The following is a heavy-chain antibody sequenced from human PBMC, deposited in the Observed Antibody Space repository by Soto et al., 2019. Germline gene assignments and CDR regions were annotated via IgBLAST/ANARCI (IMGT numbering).Heavy chain of an antibody. D-gene: IGHD6-6*01. Sequence: GASVKVSCKASGFTFTSSAVQWVRQARGQRLEWIGWIVVGSGNTNYAQKFQEGVTITRDMSTSTAYMELSSLRSEDTAVYYCAASAGSIAARPRFDYWGQGTLVTVSS. V-gene: IGHV1-58*01. CDR1: GFTFTSSA. J-gene: IGHJ4*02. CDR2: IVVGSGNT. CDR3: AASAGSIAARPRFDY.